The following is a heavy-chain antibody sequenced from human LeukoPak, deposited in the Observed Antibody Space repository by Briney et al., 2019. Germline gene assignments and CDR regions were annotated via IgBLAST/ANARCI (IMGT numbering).Heavy chain of an antibody. J-gene: IGHJ4*02. CDR2: ITWNSGNI. V-gene: IGHV3-9*01. CDR1: GFIFDEYA. Sequence: GGSLRLSCAASGFIFDEYAMHWVRQAPGKGLEWVSGITWNSGNIGYADSVKGRFTLSRDKARKSLYLQMNSLRVEDTALYYCAKEDRAYYDILSGSFDSWGQGTLVTVSS. D-gene: IGHD3-9*01. CDR3: AKEDRAYYDILSGSFDS.